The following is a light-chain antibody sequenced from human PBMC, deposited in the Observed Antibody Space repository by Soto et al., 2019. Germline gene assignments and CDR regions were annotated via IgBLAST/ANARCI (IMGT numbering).Light chain of an antibody. Sequence: EIVMTQSPGTLSLSTRERATLSCRASQSISSSYLAWYQQKPGQAPRLLIYGVSSRATGIPDRFSGSGSGTDFTLTISRLEPEDVAVYYCQQYDSSPRTFGGGTKVDIK. CDR3: QQYDSSPRT. V-gene: IGKV3-20*01. CDR2: GVS. J-gene: IGKJ4*01. CDR1: QSISSSY.